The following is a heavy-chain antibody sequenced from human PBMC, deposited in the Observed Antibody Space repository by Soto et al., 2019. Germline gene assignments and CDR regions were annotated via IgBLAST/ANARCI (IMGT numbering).Heavy chain of an antibody. D-gene: IGHD2-21*01. CDR1: GFTFSSYW. V-gene: IGHV3-7*01. CDR3: ARFGSLRPREYFQH. J-gene: IGHJ1*01. CDR2: IKQDGSEK. Sequence: GGSLRLSCAASGFTFSSYWMSWVRQAPGKGLEWVANIKQDGSEKYYVDSVKGRFTISRDNAKNSPYLQMNSLRAEDTAVYYCARFGSLRPREYFQHWGQGTLVTVSS.